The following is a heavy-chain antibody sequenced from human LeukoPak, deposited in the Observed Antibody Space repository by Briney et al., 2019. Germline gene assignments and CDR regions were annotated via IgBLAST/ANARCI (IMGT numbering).Heavy chain of an antibody. D-gene: IGHD1-1*01. V-gene: IGHV3-7*01. CDR1: GITFSSSW. Sequence: PGGSLRLSCVASGITFSSSWMSWVRQAPGKGLEWVANIKPNGSVKYYADSVKGRFTISRDNAENSLYLQMNSLRTEDTAVYYCARDQSDPAGTGPRFDYWGQGSLVTVSS. J-gene: IGHJ4*02. CDR3: ARDQSDPAGTGPRFDY. CDR2: IKPNGSVK.